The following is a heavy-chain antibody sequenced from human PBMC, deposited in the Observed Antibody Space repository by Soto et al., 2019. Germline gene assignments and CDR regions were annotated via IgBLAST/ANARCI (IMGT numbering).Heavy chain of an antibody. V-gene: IGHV5-10-1*01. CDR2: IDPSDSYT. Sequence: GESLKISCKGSGYSFTSYWISWVRQMPGKGLEWMGRIDPSDSYTNYSPSFQGHVTISADKSISTAYLQWSSLKASDTAMYYCARHVGYSSSWFSTDGAYYYYGMDVWGQGTTVTVSS. CDR3: ARHVGYSSSWFSTDGAYYYYGMDV. J-gene: IGHJ6*02. CDR1: GYSFTSYW. D-gene: IGHD6-13*01.